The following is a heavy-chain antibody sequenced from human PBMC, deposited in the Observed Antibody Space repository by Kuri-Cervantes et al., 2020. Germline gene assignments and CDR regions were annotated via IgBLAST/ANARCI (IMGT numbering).Heavy chain of an antibody. CDR2: IYHSGNT. J-gene: IGHJ4*02. Sequence: SETLSLTCAVSGYSISNGYYWGWIRQPPGKGLEWIGTIYHSGNTYYNPSLKSRVTISVDTSKNQFSLKLTSVTAADTAVYYCASNSFDSSAYYYFDYWGQGTLVTVSS. CDR1: GYSISNGYY. V-gene: IGHV4-38-2*01. D-gene: IGHD3-22*01. CDR3: ASNSFDSSAYYYFDY.